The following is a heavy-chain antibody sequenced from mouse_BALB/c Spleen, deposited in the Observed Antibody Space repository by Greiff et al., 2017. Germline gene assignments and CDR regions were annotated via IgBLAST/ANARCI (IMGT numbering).Heavy chain of an antibody. CDR3: ARITTATGAMDY. Sequence: VQLQESGAELVRPGVSVKISCKGSGYTFTDYAMHWVKQSHAKSLEWIGVISTYYGDASYNQKFKGKATMTVYKSSSTAYMELARLTSEDSAIYYCARITTATGAMDYWGQGTSVTVSS. CDR1: GYTFTDYA. D-gene: IGHD1-2*01. J-gene: IGHJ4*01. V-gene: IGHV1S137*01. CDR2: ISTYYGDA.